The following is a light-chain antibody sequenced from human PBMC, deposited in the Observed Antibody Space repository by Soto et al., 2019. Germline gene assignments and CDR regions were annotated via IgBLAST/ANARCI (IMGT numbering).Light chain of an antibody. CDR3: QQYKIYSRK. V-gene: IGKV1-5*01. J-gene: IGKJ1*01. CDR2: DAS. CDR1: QSISSW. Sequence: GDRVTITWRASQSISSWLAWYQQKPGKAPKLLIFDASSLESGVPSRFSGSGSGTEFTLTISSLQPDDFATYYCQQYKIYSRKCGHGTTVDIK.